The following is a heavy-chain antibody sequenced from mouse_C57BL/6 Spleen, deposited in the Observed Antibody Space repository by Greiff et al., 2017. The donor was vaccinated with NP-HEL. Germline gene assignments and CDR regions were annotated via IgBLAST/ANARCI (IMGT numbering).Heavy chain of an antibody. V-gene: IGHV5-17*01. CDR2: ISSGSSTI. Sequence: EVMLVESGGGLVKPGGSLKLSCAASGFTFSDYGMHWVRQAPEKGLEWVAYISSGSSTIYYADTVKGRFTISIDNATNTLFLQLTSLRSEDTAMDYCAGGSTMVTSRDWFAYWGQGTLVTVSA. J-gene: IGHJ3*01. CDR3: AGGSTMVTSRDWFAY. D-gene: IGHD2-2*01. CDR1: GFTFSDYG.